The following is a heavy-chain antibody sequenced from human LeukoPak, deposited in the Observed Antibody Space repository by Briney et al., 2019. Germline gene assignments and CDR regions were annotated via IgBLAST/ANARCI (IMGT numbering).Heavy chain of an antibody. V-gene: IGHV1-18*01. Sequence: GASVKVSCKASGYTFTSYGISWVRQAPGQGLEWMGWISAYNGNTNYAQKFQGRVTMTRDTSISTAYMELSSLTSEDTAVYFCARSNYGGKRWFDPWGQGTLVIVSS. D-gene: IGHD4-23*01. CDR3: ARSNYGGKRWFDP. CDR2: ISAYNGNT. J-gene: IGHJ5*02. CDR1: GYTFTSYG.